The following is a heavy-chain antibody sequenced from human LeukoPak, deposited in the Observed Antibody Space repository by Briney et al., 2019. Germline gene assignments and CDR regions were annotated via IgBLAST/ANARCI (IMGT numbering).Heavy chain of an antibody. CDR1: GGTFSSYA. CDR3: ARAGSVGATTYWFDP. CDR2: IIPIFGTA. Sequence: SVKVSCKASGGTFSSYAINWVRQAPGQGLEWKGGIIPIFGTANYAQKFQGRVTITTDESTSTAYMELSSLRSEDTAVYYCARAGSVGATTYWFDPWGQGTLVTVSS. V-gene: IGHV1-69*05. J-gene: IGHJ5*02. D-gene: IGHD1-26*01.